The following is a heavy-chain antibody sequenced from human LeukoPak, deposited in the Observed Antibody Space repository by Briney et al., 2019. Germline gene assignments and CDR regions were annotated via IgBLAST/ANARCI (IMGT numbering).Heavy chain of an antibody. CDR1: GFTFSSYA. V-gene: IGHV3-30*04. CDR2: ISYDGSNK. Sequence: GGSLRLSCAASGFTFSSYAMHWVRQAPGKGLEWVAVISYDGSNKYYADSVRGRFTISRDNSKNTLYLQMNSMRAEDTAVYYCAKDRDEYSSSWYFSWFDPWGQGTLVTVSS. CDR3: AKDRDEYSSSWYFSWFDP. D-gene: IGHD6-13*01. J-gene: IGHJ5*02.